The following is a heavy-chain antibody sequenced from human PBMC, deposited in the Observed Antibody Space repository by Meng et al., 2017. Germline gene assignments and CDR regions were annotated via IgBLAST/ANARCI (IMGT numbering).Heavy chain of an antibody. CDR2: MNPNSGNT. CDR3: ARVERQWLANDY. Sequence: VKVSCKASGYTFTSYDINWVRQATGQGLEWMGWMNPNSGNTGYAQKFQGRVTITRNTSISTAYMELSSLRSEDTAVYYCARVERQWLANDYWGQGTLVTVSS. J-gene: IGHJ4*02. CDR1: GYTFTSYD. V-gene: IGHV1-8*03. D-gene: IGHD6-19*01.